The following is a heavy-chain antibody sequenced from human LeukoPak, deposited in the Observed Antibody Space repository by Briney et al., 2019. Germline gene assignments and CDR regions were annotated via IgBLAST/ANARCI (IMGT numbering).Heavy chain of an antibody. CDR3: AKGKGAYCDGDCSSRIFDY. CDR1: GYTFTGYY. Sequence: ASVKVSCKASGYTFTGYYMHWVRQAPGQGLEWMGWINPNSGGTNYAQKFQGRVTMTRDTSISTAYMGLSRLRSDDTAVYYCAKGKGAYCDGDCSSRIFDYWGQGTVVTVSS. V-gene: IGHV1-2*02. CDR2: INPNSGGT. J-gene: IGHJ4*02. D-gene: IGHD2-21*02.